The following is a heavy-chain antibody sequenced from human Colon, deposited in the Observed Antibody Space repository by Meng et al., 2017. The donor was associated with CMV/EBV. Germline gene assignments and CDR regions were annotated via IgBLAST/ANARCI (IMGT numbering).Heavy chain of an antibody. CDR2: MSSSGSIS. CDR1: GFTLSNYE. D-gene: IGHD4-17*01. CDR3: AQPGGYGDYGMDV. Sequence: GGSLRLSCAVSGFTLSNYEMNWVRQAPGKGLEWISYMSSSGSISYYADSVKGRFTISRDTAKNSLFLQMNSLRAEDTAVYYCAQPGGYGDYGMDVWGQGTTVTVSS. J-gene: IGHJ6*02. V-gene: IGHV3-48*03.